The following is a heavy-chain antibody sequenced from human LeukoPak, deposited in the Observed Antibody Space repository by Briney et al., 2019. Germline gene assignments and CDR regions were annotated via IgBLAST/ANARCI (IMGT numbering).Heavy chain of an antibody. D-gene: IGHD3-22*01. CDR2: FYYTGST. CDR1: GGSISSSSYY. V-gene: IGHV4-39*02. J-gene: IGHJ3*02. Sequence: SETLSLACTVSGGSISSSSYYWGWIRQSPGKGLEWIGTFYYTGSTYYNPSLKSRITISVDTSKNHFSLKLSSVTAADTAVYYCARANYYDSSGYYYNAFDIWGQGTMVTVSS. CDR3: ARANYYDSSGYYYNAFDI.